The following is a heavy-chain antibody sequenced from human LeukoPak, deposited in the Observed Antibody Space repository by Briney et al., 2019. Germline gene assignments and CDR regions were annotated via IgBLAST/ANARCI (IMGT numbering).Heavy chain of an antibody. Sequence: SETLSLTCAAYGGSFSGYYWSWIRQPPGKGLEWIGEINHSGSTNYNPSLKSRVTISVDTSKNQFSLKLSSVTAADTAVYYCTRVKLWRAGSGSYYLYYYYMDVWGKGTTVTVSS. J-gene: IGHJ6*03. V-gene: IGHV4-34*01. CDR1: GGSFSGYY. CDR2: INHSGST. CDR3: TRVKLWRAGSGSYYLYYYYMDV. D-gene: IGHD3-10*01.